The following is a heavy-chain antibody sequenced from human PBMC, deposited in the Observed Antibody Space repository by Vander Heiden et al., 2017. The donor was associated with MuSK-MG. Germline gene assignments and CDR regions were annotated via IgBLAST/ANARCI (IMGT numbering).Heavy chain of an antibody. D-gene: IGHD5-12*01. CDR2: ISWDGGST. CDR3: AKGGGMATIRGWIDY. CDR1: GFTFDDYA. Sequence: EVQLVESGGVVVQPGGSLRLSCAASGFTFDDYAMHWVRQAPGKGLEWVSLISWDGGSTYYADSVKGRFTISRDNSKNSLYLQMNSLRAEDTALYYCAKGGGMATIRGWIDYWGQGTLVTVSS. J-gene: IGHJ4*02. V-gene: IGHV3-43D*04.